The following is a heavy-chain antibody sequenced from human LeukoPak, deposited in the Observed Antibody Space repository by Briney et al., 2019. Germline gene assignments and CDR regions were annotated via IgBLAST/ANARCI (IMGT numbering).Heavy chain of an antibody. D-gene: IGHD6-13*01. J-gene: IGHJ4*02. V-gene: IGHV4-61*01. CDR2: IYNGVNT. CDR3: ARDLADSSSWLALDY. CDR1: GASVSSASY. Sequence: SETLSLTCTVSGASVSSASYWSWIRQPPGKGVEWIAHIYNGVNTNYNPSLKSRVTISVDTSKNQFSLKLSSVTPADTAVYYCARDLADSSSWLALDYWGQGTLVTVSS.